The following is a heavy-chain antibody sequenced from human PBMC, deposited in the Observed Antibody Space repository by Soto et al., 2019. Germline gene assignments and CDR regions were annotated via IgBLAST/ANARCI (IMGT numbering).Heavy chain of an antibody. CDR3: ARDYFDSSDYTTNWFDP. Sequence: QLQLQESGPRLVKSSETLSLTCGVSGDSISNSRFYWAWSRQPPGEGLEWIGSIYHTGHAYYNPSLKSRVTISVDTSKNQFSLKVTSVTAADTALYYCARDYFDSSDYTTNWFDPWGQGTLVTVSS. CDR2: IYHTGHA. CDR1: GDSISNSRFY. V-gene: IGHV4-39*01. J-gene: IGHJ5*02. D-gene: IGHD3-22*01.